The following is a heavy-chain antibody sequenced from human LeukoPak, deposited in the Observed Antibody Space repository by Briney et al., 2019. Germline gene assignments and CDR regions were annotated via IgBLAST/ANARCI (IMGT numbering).Heavy chain of an antibody. V-gene: IGHV1-2*02. D-gene: IGHD3-10*01. J-gene: IGHJ4*02. Sequence: ASVKVSCKASGYTFTGYYMHWVRQAPGQGLEWMGWINPNSGGTNYAQKFQGRVTMTRDTSTSTAYMELRSLRSDDTAVYYCARLVDYGSGSHWGQGTLVIVSS. CDR1: GYTFTGYY. CDR3: ARLVDYGSGSH. CDR2: INPNSGGT.